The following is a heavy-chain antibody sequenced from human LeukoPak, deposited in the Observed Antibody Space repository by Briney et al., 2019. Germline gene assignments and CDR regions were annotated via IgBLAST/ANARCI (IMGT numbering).Heavy chain of an antibody. D-gene: IGHD6-13*01. CDR2: IYTNGDT. Sequence: SETLSLTCTVSGGSISGYYWSWIRRPAGQGLEWIGRIYTNGDTRYNPSLKSRATISVDTSKNQLSLKLRPVTAADTAVYYCARAAGAAGGQYFDYWGQGTLVTVSS. V-gene: IGHV4-4*07. CDR3: ARAAGAAGGQYFDY. J-gene: IGHJ4*02. CDR1: GGSISGYY.